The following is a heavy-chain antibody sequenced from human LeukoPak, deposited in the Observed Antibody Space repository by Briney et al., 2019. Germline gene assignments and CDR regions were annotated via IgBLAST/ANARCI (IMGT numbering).Heavy chain of an antibody. Sequence: SETLSLTCTVSGGSISSYYWSWIRQPPGRGLEWIGYIYYSGSTNYNPSLKSRVTISVDTSKNQFSLKLSSVTAADTAVYYCARDLPAVVRGRAFDIWGQGTMVTVSS. V-gene: IGHV4-59*01. J-gene: IGHJ3*02. D-gene: IGHD4-23*01. CDR1: GGSISSYY. CDR3: ARDLPAVVRGRAFDI. CDR2: IYYSGST.